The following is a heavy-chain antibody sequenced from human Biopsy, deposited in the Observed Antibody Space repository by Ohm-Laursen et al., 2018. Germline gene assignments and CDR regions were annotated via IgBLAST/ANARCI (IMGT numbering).Heavy chain of an antibody. CDR3: ARFPLGAYDDSGSYRAVEHWYFDL. J-gene: IGHJ2*01. CDR1: GGTFTNHA. CDR2: SIPIFNTA. D-gene: IGHD3-22*01. V-gene: IGHV1-69*06. Sequence: GSSVKVSCKASGGTFTNHAVGWVRQAPGQGLEWVGSSIPIFNTANYADKFQGRVTLTADKSTTTAYMELSSLRSEDTAIYYCARFPLGAYDDSGSYRAVEHWYFDLWGRGTLVTVSS.